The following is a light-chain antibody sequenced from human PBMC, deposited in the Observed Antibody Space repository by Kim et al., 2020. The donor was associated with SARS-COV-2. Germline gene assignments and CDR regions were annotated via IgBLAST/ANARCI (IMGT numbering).Light chain of an antibody. CDR1: QDISSY. CDR2: GAS. CDR3: QQYHRSPLT. Sequence: ASGGESVTLSWRASQDISSYLAWYQQKPGQAPRLLIYGASSRATGIPARFSGSGSGTEFTLTISRLQAEDYAVYYCQQYHRSPLTFGGGTKVDIK. J-gene: IGKJ4*02. V-gene: IGKV3D-15*01.